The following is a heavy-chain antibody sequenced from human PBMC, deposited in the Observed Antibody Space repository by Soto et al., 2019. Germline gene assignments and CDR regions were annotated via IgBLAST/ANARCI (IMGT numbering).Heavy chain of an antibody. CDR2: GLNAGNK. CDR3: VRDREWPHDKFAF. V-gene: IGHV3-23*01. Sequence: EGQLLESGGGLAQPGESLRLSCAASGFTFSTYGMGWVRQAPGKGLEWISGLNAGNKWYTDSVQGRFTISRDNSKNTLYLQMNSLRVEDTAMYHCVRDREWPHDKFAFWGQGALVTVSS. CDR1: GFTFSTYG. J-gene: IGHJ4*02. D-gene: IGHD3-3*01.